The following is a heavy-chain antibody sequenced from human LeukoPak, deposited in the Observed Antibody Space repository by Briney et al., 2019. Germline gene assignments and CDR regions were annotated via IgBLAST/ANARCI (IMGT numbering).Heavy chain of an antibody. V-gene: IGHV1-69*05. J-gene: IGHJ6*03. CDR1: GGTFSSYA. Sequence: APVKVSCKASGGTFSSYAISWVRQAPGQGLEWMGGIIPIFGTANYAQKFQGRVTITTDESTSTAYMELSSLRPEDTAVYYCATAPTYGSGSYSDYYYYYMDVWGKGTTVTVSS. D-gene: IGHD3-10*01. CDR3: ATAPTYGSGSYSDYYYYYMDV. CDR2: IIPIFGTA.